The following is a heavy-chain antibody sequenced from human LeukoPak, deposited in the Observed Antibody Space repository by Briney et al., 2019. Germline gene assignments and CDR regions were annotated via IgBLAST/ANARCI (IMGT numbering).Heavy chain of an antibody. CDR2: INEDGSEK. CDR1: GFTFSSYW. CDR3: ARGGTRGSVDY. D-gene: IGHD1-7*01. Sequence: GGSLRLSCAASGFTFSSYWMSWVRQAPGQGLEWVANINEDGSEKYYVDSVKGRFTISRDNAKNSLYLQMNSLRAEDTAVYYCARGGTRGSVDYWGQGTLVTVSS. J-gene: IGHJ4*02. V-gene: IGHV3-7*01.